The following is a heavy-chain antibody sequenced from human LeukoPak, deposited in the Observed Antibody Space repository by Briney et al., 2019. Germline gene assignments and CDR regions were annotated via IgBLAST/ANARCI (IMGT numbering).Heavy chain of an antibody. Sequence: GGSLRLSCTASGFTFSSHWMHWVRQAPGKGLVWVSRINSDGSTTSYADSVKGRFTISRDNAKNTLYLQMNSLRAEDTAVYYCARDPSGRVCDYRGQGTLVTVSS. CDR2: INSDGSTT. V-gene: IGHV3-74*01. J-gene: IGHJ4*02. D-gene: IGHD3-10*01. CDR3: ARDPSGRVCDY. CDR1: GFTFSSHW.